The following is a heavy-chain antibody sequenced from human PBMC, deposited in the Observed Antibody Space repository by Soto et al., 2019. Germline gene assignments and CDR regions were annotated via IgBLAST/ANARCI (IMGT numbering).Heavy chain of an antibody. CDR1: GASISSGGYY. V-gene: IGHV4-31*03. J-gene: IGHJ5*02. CDR2: IYYSGST. CDR3: AREPSP. Sequence: QVQLQESGPGLVKPSQTLSLTCTVSGASISSGGYYWGWIRQHPGKGLEWIGYIYYSGSTYYNPSIQSRVALSVDTSKNQFSLKLSSVTAADTAVYYCAREPSPWGQGTLVTVSS.